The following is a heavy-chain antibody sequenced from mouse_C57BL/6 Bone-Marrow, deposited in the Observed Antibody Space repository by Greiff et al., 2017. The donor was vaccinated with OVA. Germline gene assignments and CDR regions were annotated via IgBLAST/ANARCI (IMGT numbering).Heavy chain of an antibody. V-gene: IGHV5-6*01. D-gene: IGHD1-1*01. J-gene: IGHJ1*03. Sequence: EVKLMESGGDLVKPGGSLKLSCAASGFTFSSYGMSWVRQTPDKRLEWVATISSGGSYTYYPDSVKGRFTISRDNAKNTLYLQMSSLKSEDTAMYYCARHGDYGSSDWYFDVWGTGTTVTVSS. CDR3: ARHGDYGSSDWYFDV. CDR1: GFTFSSYG. CDR2: ISSGGSYT.